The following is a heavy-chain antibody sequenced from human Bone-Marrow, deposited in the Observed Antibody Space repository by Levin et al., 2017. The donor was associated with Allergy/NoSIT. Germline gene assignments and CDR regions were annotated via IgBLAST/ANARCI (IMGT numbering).Heavy chain of an antibody. CDR1: GFSFSSYG. J-gene: IGHJ4*02. Sequence: PGGSLRLSCEGAGFSFSSYGMSWVRQAPGKGLDWVSSLSYGGSTYYADSVKGRFTISRDNSKNTMYLEMNSLRAEDGGLYYCAKGLYSGYGRPQIFDFWGQGTLVAVSS. V-gene: IGHV3-23*01. CDR3: AKGLYSGYGRPQIFDF. CDR2: LSYGGST. D-gene: IGHD5-12*01.